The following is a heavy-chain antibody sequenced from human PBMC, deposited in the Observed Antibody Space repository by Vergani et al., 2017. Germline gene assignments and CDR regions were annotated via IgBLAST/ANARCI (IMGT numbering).Heavy chain of an antibody. Sequence: QVQLVQSGAEVKKPGSSVKVSCKASGGTFSSYAISWVRQAPGQGLEWMGGIIPIFGTANYAQKFQGRVTITADESTSTAYMELSRLRSEDTAVYYCARDHDFWSGPSYAFDIWGQGTMVTVSS. V-gene: IGHV1-69*01. CDR3: ARDHDFWSGPSYAFDI. D-gene: IGHD3-3*01. CDR2: IIPIFGTA. J-gene: IGHJ3*02. CDR1: GGTFSSYA.